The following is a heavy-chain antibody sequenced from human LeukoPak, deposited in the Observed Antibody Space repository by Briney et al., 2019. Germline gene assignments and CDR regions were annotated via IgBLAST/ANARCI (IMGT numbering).Heavy chain of an antibody. CDR2: IKQDGSEK. CDR3: AREGAVVTAIGAFDI. CDR1: GFSFSSYW. Sequence: PGGSLRLSCAASGFSFSSYWMSWVRQAPGKGLERVANIKQDGSEKYYVDSVKGRFTISRDNAKNSLYLQMNSLRAEDTAVYYCAREGAVVTAIGAFDIWGQGTMVTVSS. J-gene: IGHJ3*02. V-gene: IGHV3-7*01. D-gene: IGHD2-21*02.